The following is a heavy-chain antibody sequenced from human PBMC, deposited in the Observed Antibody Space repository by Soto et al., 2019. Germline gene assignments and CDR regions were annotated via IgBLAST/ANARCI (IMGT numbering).Heavy chain of an antibody. CDR3: ARSGMNDYGDYWVPPADY. V-gene: IGHV3-30-3*01. D-gene: IGHD4-17*01. CDR1: GFTFSSYA. CDR2: ISYDGSNK. Sequence: QVQLVESGGGVVQPGRSLRLSCAASGFTFSSYAMHWVRQAPGKGLEWVAVISYDGSNKYYADSVKGRFTISRDNSKNTLYLQMNSLRAEDTAVYYCARSGMNDYGDYWVPPADYWGQGTLVTVSS. J-gene: IGHJ4*02.